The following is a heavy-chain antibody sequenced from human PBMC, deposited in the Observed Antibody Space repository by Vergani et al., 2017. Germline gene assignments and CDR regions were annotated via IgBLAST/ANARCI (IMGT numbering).Heavy chain of an antibody. D-gene: IGHD3-10*01. CDR2: IYHSGST. V-gene: IGHV4-38-2*02. CDR3: AREDIGVVPAAPPTYGSGSYYAHYYYYGMDF. CDR1: GYSISSGYY. J-gene: IGHJ6*02. Sequence: QLQLQESGPGLVKPSETLSLPCTVSGYSISSGYYWGWIRQPPGKGLEWIGSIYHSGSTYYNPSLKSRVTISVDTSKNQFSLKLSSVTAADTAVYYCAREDIGVVPAAPPTYGSGSYYAHYYYYGMDFWGQGTTVTVS.